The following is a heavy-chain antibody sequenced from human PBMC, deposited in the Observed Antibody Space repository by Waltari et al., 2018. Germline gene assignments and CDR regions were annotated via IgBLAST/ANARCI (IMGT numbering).Heavy chain of an antibody. CDR1: GHSVAKNYW. CDR2: IHGTGKT. D-gene: IGHD1-26*01. CDR3: ARDRGRGLYLDS. V-gene: IGHV4-4*02. J-gene: IGHJ4*02. Sequence: HLQHSGPRLVNPSESLFLTCAVSGHSVAKNYWWSWVRPPPGQGMEWIGQIHGTGKTNYNPSLESRVTVSMDTSNNQFSLRVTSPTAADTAVYFCARDRGRGLYLDSWGQGTLVTVS.